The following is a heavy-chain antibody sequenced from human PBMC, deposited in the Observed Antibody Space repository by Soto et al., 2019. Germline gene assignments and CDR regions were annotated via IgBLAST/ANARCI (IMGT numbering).Heavy chain of an antibody. V-gene: IGHV4-31*03. CDR1: GGSISSGGYY. J-gene: IGHJ5*02. CDR3: ARAIPGIANKTGNWFDP. CDR2: IYYSGST. D-gene: IGHD6-13*01. Sequence: SETLSLTCTVSGGSISSGGYYWSWIRQHPGKGLEWIGYIYYSGSTYYNPSLKSRFTTSVDTSKNQFYLKLSSVTAADTAVYYCARAIPGIANKTGNWFDPWGQGTLVTVSS.